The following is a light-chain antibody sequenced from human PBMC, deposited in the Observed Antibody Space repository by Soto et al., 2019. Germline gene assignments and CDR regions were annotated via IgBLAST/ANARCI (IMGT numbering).Light chain of an antibody. CDR2: DVS. J-gene: IGLJ2*01. CDR1: SSDVGGYNY. V-gene: IGLV2-14*01. CDR3: SSYTSSSTLYVV. Sequence: QSALTQPASVSXSPXXXXTISCTGTSSDVGGYNYVSWYQQHPGKAPKLMIYDVSNRPSGVSNRFSGSKSGNTASLTISGLQAEDEADYYCSSYTSSSTLYVVFGGGTKLTVL.